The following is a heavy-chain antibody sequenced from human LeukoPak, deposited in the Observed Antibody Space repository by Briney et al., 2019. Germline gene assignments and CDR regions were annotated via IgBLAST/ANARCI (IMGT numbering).Heavy chain of an antibody. CDR3: TRPPRNDYNDAFDI. CDR1: GYTFTSYG. Sequence: ASVKVSCKASGYTFTSYGISWVRQAPGQGLEWMGWISAYNGNTNYAQKLQGRVTMTTDTSTSTAYMELRSLRSDDTAVYYCTRPPRNDYNDAFDIWGQGTMVTVSS. CDR2: ISAYNGNT. D-gene: IGHD5-24*01. V-gene: IGHV1-18*01. J-gene: IGHJ3*02.